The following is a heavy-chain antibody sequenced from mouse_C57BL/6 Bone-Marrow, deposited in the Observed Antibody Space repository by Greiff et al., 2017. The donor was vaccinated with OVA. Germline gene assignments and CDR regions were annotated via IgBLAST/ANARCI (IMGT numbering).Heavy chain of an antibody. V-gene: IGHV5-16*01. Sequence: EVKVIESEGGLVQPGSSMKLSCTASGFTFSDYYMAWVRQVPEKGLEWVANINYDGSSTYYLDSLKSRFIISRDNAKNILYLQMSSLKSEDTATYYCARKHDLGYFDYWGQGTTLTVSS. CDR2: INYDGSST. D-gene: IGHD2-4*01. CDR3: ARKHDLGYFDY. CDR1: GFTFSDYY. J-gene: IGHJ2*01.